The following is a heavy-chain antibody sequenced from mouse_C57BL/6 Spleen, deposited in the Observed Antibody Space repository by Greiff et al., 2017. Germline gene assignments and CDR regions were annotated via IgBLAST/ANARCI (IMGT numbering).Heavy chain of an antibody. Sequence: EVQLQQSGPELVKPGASVKLSCKASGYTFTDYYMNWVKQSHGKSLEWIGDINPNNGGTSYNQKFKDKATLTVDKSSSTAYMELRSLTSEDSAVYYCARYYYGIHWYFDDWGTGTTVTVSS. CDR3: ARYYYGIHWYFDD. J-gene: IGHJ1*03. CDR2: INPNNGGT. D-gene: IGHD1-1*02. V-gene: IGHV1-26*01. CDR1: GYTFTDYY.